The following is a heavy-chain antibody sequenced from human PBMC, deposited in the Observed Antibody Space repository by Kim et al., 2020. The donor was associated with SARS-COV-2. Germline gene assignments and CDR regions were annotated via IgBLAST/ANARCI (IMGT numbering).Heavy chain of an antibody. CDR2: ISYDGSNK. Sequence: GGSLRLSCAASGFTFSSYGMHWVRQAPGKGLEWVAVISYDGSNKYYADSVKGRFTISRDNSKNTLYLQMNSLRAEDTAVYYCAKVNLKQWLALDYFDYLGQGTLVTVSS. CDR3: AKVNLKQWLALDYFDY. J-gene: IGHJ4*02. V-gene: IGHV3-30*18. CDR1: GFTFSSYG. D-gene: IGHD6-19*01.